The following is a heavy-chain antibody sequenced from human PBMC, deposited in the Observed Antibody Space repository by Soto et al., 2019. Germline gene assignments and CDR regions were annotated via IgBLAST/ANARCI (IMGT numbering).Heavy chain of an antibody. Sequence: ASVKVSCKASGYTFTSYGISWVRQAPGQGLEWMGWISAYNGNTNYAQKLQGRVTMTTDTSTSTAYMELRSLRSDDTAVYYCARTAEKYDFWSGYLVVPGPWGQGTLVTVSS. V-gene: IGHV1-18*01. J-gene: IGHJ5*02. CDR2: ISAYNGNT. D-gene: IGHD3-3*01. CDR1: GYTFTSYG. CDR3: ARTAEKYDFWSGYLVVPGP.